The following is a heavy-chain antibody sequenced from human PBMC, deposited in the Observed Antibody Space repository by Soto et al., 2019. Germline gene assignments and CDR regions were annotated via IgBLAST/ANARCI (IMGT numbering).Heavy chain of an antibody. CDR3: ARANNRVVPAALTKYGMDV. Sequence: SVKVSCKASGGTFSSYAISWVRQAPGQGLEWMGGIIPIFGTANYAQKFQGRVTITADESTSTAYMELSSLRSEDTAVYYCARANNRVVPAALTKYGMDVWGQGTTVTVSS. V-gene: IGHV1-69*13. D-gene: IGHD2-2*01. CDR1: GGTFSSYA. J-gene: IGHJ6*02. CDR2: IIPIFGTA.